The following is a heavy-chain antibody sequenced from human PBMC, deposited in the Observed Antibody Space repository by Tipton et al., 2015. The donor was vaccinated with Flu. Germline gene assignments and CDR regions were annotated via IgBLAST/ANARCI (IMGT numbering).Heavy chain of an antibody. CDR3: ARAKGGVEGYCGGDCYSLDY. CDR1: GGSISSYY. V-gene: IGHV4-59*01. Sequence: TLSLTCTVSGGSISSYYWSWIRQPPGKGLEWIGYIYYSGSTNYNPSLKSRVTISVDTSKNQFSLKLSSVTAADTAVYYCARAKGGVEGYCGGDCYSLDYWGQGTLVTVSS. D-gene: IGHD2-21*01. CDR2: IYYSGST. J-gene: IGHJ4*02.